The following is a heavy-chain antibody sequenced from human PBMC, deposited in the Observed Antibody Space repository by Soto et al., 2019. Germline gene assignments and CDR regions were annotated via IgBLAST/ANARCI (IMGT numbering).Heavy chain of an antibody. CDR3: ATCQLGEYDYAKDI. CDR1: GGSISSYY. J-gene: IGHJ6*02. CDR2: IYYSGNT. Sequence: SETLSLTFTVSGGSISSYYWSWIRQPPGKGLEWIGYIYYSGNTRYNPSLKSRVTISKDTSKNELSLKLNSVTVADTAVYYCATCQLGEYDYAKDISGQGTTVTVSS. D-gene: IGHD7-27*01. V-gene: IGHV4-59*03.